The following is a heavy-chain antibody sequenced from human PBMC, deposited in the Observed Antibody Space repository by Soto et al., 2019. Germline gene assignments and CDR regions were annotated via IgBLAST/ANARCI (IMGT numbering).Heavy chain of an antibody. V-gene: IGHV3-30*18. CDR3: VKGDLDTAVVNSPDAFDF. Sequence: GGSLRLSSEASGFIFSDFGMHWVRQSPGEGLEWVAVISYDGNNKYYAQSVKGRFTISRDNSKNTLFLNMDSLRPEDTAVYHCVKGDLDTAVVNSPDAFDFWGPGTMVTVSS. D-gene: IGHD5-18*01. CDR2: ISYDGNNK. CDR1: GFIFSDFG. J-gene: IGHJ3*01.